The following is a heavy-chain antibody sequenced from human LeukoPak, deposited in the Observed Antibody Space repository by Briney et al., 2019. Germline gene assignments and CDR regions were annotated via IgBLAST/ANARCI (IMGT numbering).Heavy chain of an antibody. CDR3: ARTDIVVVPAAMGYYYYMDV. D-gene: IGHD2-2*01. Sequence: SETLSLTCAVYGGSFSDYYWSWIRQPPGKGLEWIGEINHSGSTNYNPSLKSRVIISVDTSKNQFSLKLSSVTAADTAVYYCARTDIVVVPAAMGYYYYMDVWGKGTTVTASS. V-gene: IGHV4-34*01. J-gene: IGHJ6*03. CDR1: GGSFSDYY. CDR2: INHSGST.